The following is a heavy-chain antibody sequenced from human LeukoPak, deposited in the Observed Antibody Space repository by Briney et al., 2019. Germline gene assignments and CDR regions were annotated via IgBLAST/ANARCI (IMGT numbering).Heavy chain of an antibody. V-gene: IGHV1-8*01. Sequence: ASVKVSCKASGYTFTSYDINWVRQATGQGLEWMGWMNPNSGNTGYAQKFQGRVTMTRNTSISTAYMELSSLRSEDTAVYYCARAYGDYGYPYYYYGMDVWGQGTTATVSS. D-gene: IGHD4-17*01. CDR2: MNPNSGNT. CDR1: GYTFTSYD. CDR3: ARAYGDYGYPYYYYGMDV. J-gene: IGHJ6*02.